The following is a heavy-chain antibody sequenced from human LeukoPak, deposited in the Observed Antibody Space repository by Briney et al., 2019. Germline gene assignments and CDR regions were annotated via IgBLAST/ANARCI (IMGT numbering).Heavy chain of an antibody. CDR2: ISVGGGPT. Sequence: GGSLRLSCAASGFTFSNYAMSWVRQAPGQGLEWVSAISVGGGPTYYADSAKGRFTISRDNSKNTLYLQMISLRAEDAAVYFCAKNSGYSWQYFFDYWGQGTLVTVSS. J-gene: IGHJ4*02. V-gene: IGHV3-23*01. D-gene: IGHD6-25*01. CDR1: GFTFSNYA. CDR3: AKNSGYSWQYFFDY.